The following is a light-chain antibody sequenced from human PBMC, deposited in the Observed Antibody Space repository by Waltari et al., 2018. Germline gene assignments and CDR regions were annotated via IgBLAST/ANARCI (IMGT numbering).Light chain of an antibody. J-gene: IGKJ1*01. V-gene: IGKV3-20*01. CDR2: SSS. CDR3: QQYGTSPRT. Sequence: IVLTQSPATLSLSPGQRATLSCRASQSVYTTYLAWYQQKPGQAPRLLIYSSSNRATGIPDRFSGSGSGTDFTLTISRLEPGDFAVYYCQQYGTSPRTFGQGTKVEIK. CDR1: QSVYTTY.